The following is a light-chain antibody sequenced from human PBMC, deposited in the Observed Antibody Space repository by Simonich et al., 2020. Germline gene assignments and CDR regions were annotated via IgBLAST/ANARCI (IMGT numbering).Light chain of an antibody. CDR3: KQALQTPRT. J-gene: IGKJ1*01. CDR2: LGC. Sequence: DIVMTQSPLSLPVTPGEPASISCRSSQSLLHSNGYNYLDWYLQMPGQSPQLLIYLGCNRAARVPDRFSGSGSGTDFTLKISRVEADDVGVYYCKQALQTPRTFGQGTKVEIK. V-gene: IGKV2-28*01. CDR1: QSLLHSNGYNY.